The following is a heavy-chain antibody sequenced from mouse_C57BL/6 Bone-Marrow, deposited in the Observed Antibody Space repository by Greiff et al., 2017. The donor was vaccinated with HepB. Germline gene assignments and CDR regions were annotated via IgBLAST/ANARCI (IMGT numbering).Heavy chain of an antibody. CDR1: GYSITSGYY. V-gene: IGHV3-6*01. CDR3: ARALKN. Sequence: ESGPGLVKPSQSLSLTCSVTGYSITSGYYWNWIRQSPGNKLEWMGYISYDGSNNYNPSLKNRISITRDTSKNQFFLKLKSVTTEDTATYYCARALKNWGQGTTLTVSS. CDR2: ISYDGSN. J-gene: IGHJ2*01.